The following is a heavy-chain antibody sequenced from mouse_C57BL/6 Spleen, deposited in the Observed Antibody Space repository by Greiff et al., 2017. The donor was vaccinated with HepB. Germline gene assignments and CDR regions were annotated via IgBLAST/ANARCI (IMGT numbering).Heavy chain of an antibody. V-gene: IGHV1-62-2*01. Sequence: VQGVESGAELVKPGASVKLSCKASGYTFTEYTIHWVKQRSGQGLEWIGWFYPGSGSIKYNEKFKDKATLTADKSSSTVYMELSRLTSEDSAVYFCARHEEGYYYSNHFDYWGQGTTLTVSS. D-gene: IGHD2-5*01. J-gene: IGHJ2*01. CDR1: GYTFTEYT. CDR2: FYPGSGSI. CDR3: ARHEEGYYYSNHFDY.